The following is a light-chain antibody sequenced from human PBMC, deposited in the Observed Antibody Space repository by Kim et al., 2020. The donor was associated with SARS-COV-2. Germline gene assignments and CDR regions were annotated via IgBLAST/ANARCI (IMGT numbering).Light chain of an antibody. Sequence: QSALTQPRSVSGSPGQSVTISCTGTSSDAGGYNYVSWYQQHPGKAPKLMIYDVSKRPSGVPDRFSGSKSGNTASLTISGLQAEDEADYYCCSYAGSYTFVFGGGTQLTVL. CDR3: CSYAGSYTFV. CDR2: DVS. J-gene: IGLJ3*02. CDR1: SSDAGGYNY. V-gene: IGLV2-11*01.